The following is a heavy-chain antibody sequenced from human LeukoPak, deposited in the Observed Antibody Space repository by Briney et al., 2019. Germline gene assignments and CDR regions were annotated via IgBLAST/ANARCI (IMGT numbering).Heavy chain of an antibody. CDR3: ARSYSGSYYDAFDI. CDR2: ISPSGGST. D-gene: IGHD1-26*01. Sequence: ASVKVPCKAFGYTFTSNYMHWVRQAPGQGPEWMGVISPSGGSTTYAQKFQGRVTLTRDMSTSTDYLELRSLRSDDTAVYYCARSYSGSYYDAFDIWGQGTMVTVSS. J-gene: IGHJ3*02. CDR1: GYTFTSNY. V-gene: IGHV1-46*01.